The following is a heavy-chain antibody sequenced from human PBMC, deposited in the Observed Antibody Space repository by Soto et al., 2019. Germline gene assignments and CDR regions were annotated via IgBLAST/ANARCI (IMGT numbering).Heavy chain of an antibody. V-gene: IGHV1-69*13. J-gene: IGHJ5*02. D-gene: IGHD6-13*01. CDR1: GGTFSSYA. CDR2: IIPIFGTA. Sequence: VKVSCKASGGTFSSYAISWVRQAPGQGLEWMGGIIPIFGTANYAQKFQGRVTITADESTSTAYMELSSLRSEDTAVYYCASSTAMPGIAAAGPWFDPWGQGTLVTVSS. CDR3: ASSTAMPGIAAAGPWFDP.